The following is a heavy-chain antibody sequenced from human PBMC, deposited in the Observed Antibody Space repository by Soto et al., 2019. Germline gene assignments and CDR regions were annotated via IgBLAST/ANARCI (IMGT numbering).Heavy chain of an antibody. J-gene: IGHJ6*02. D-gene: IGHD6-19*01. CDR2: IIPIFGTA. CDR1: GGTFSGYA. V-gene: IGHV1-69*13. Sequence: SSLEVSCKASGGTFSGYAISCGRKAPGQGLEWMGGIIPIFGTANYAQKFQGRVTITADESTSTAYMELSSLRSEDTAVYYCARGRGYSSGWTDERNYYYCGVDGSGRGTTVTVS. CDR3: ARGRGYSSGWTDERNYYYCGVDG.